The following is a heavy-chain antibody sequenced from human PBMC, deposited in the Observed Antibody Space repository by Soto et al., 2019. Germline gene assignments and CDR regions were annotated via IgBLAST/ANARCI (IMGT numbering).Heavy chain of an antibody. D-gene: IGHD3-22*01. V-gene: IGHV4-30-2*01. CDR1: GVSINSAGYS. Sequence: SLSLTCSVSGVSINSAGYSGSWIREPPGKGLEWIGYIYHSGITYYNPSLKSRVTVSLDRSNNHFSLKLSSVTAADTAVYYCATVPIYYDSSGYYHYGTFDIWGQGTMVTVSS. CDR2: IYHSGIT. CDR3: ATVPIYYDSSGYYHYGTFDI. J-gene: IGHJ3*02.